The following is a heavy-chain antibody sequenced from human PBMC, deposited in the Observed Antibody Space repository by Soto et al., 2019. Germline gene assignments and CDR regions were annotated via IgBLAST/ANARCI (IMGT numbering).Heavy chain of an antibody. D-gene: IGHD3-16*02. J-gene: IGHJ3*02. CDR1: GYTFTSYD. CDR3: ERAVFDFVWGSYRYPQSPYDAFDI. Sequence: SVKVSCKASGYTFTSYDINWVRQATGQGLEWMGGIIPIFGTANYAQKFQGRVTITADESTSTAYMELSSLRYEDTAVYYYERAVFDFVWGSYRYPQSPYDAFDIWGQGTMVT. V-gene: IGHV1-69*13. CDR2: IIPIFGTA.